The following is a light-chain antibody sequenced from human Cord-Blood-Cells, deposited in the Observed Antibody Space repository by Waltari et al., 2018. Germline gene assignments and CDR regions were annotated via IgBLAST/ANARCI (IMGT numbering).Light chain of an antibody. J-gene: IGLJ3*02. CDR1: SPNIGRNY. Sequence: QSVLTQPPSESGTPGQRVTISCSGSSPNIGRNYVYWYQQLPGTAPKLLIYRTKQRPSGVPDRFSGSKTGTSGSLAISVLRSEDEADYYWAAWDDSLSGWVFGGGTKLTVL. V-gene: IGLV1-47*01. CDR3: AAWDDSLSGWV. CDR2: RTK.